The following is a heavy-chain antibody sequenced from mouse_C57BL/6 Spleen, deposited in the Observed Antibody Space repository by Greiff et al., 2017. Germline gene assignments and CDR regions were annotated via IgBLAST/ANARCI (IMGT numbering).Heavy chain of an antibody. J-gene: IGHJ1*03. CDR3: ARGDYYGSSSYWYFDV. Sequence: EVQLVESGPELVKPGASVKISCKASGYSFTDYNMNWVKQSNGKSLEWIGVINPNYGTTSYNQKFKGKATLTVDQSSSTAYMQLNSLTSEDSAVYYCARGDYYGSSSYWYFDVWGTGTTVTVSS. D-gene: IGHD1-1*01. CDR1: GYSFTDYN. CDR2: INPNYGTT. V-gene: IGHV1-39*01.